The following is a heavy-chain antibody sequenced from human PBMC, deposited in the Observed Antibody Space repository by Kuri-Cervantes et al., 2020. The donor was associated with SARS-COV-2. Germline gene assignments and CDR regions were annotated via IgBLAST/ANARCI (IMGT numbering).Heavy chain of an antibody. CDR3: AKDPTQAILGVCYFFDY. Sequence: GESLKISCAASGFTVSSYAMSWVRQAPGKGLEWVSTIASSGSTYYADSVKGRFAISRDNSKNSLYLQMNSLIDGDTAVYYCAKDPTQAILGVCYFFDYWGQGTLVTVSS. CDR1: GFTVSSYA. V-gene: IGHV3-23*01. J-gene: IGHJ4*02. CDR2: IASSGST. D-gene: IGHD3-3*01.